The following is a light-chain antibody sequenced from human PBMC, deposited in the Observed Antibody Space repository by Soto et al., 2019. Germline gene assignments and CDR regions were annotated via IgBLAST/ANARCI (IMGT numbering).Light chain of an antibody. J-gene: IGKJ1*01. CDR3: QQRSNWLWT. Sequence: EIVLTQSPATLSLSPGERATLSCRASQSVSSYLAWYQQKPGQAPRLLLYDASNRATGIPARFSGSGSGTDFTPTISSLEPEDFTVYYCQQRSNWLWTFGQGTKVEIK. CDR1: QSVSSY. V-gene: IGKV3-11*01. CDR2: DAS.